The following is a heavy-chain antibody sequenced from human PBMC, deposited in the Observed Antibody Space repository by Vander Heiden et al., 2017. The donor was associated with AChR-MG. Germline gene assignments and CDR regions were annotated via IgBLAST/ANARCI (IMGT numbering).Heavy chain of an antibody. CDR3: ARNRCGSTSCYRTFWCDP. J-gene: IGHJ5*02. CDR1: GGTFRSYA. CDR2: IIPIFGTA. D-gene: IGHD2-2*02. Sequence: QVQLVQSGAEVPTPGSSVKVSCKASGGTFRSYAISWVRQAPGQGLEWMGGIIPIFGTANYAQKFQGRVTITADESTSTAYMELSSLRAEDTAVYYCARNRCGSTSCYRTFWCDPWGQGTLVTVAS. V-gene: IGHV1-69*01.